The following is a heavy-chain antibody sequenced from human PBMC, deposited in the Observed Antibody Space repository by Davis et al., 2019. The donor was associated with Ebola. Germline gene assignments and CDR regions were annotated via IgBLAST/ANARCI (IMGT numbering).Heavy chain of an antibody. D-gene: IGHD3-22*01. CDR1: GFTFSSYA. CDR3: AKVTDYYDSSGYYTSPYYFDY. V-gene: IGHV3-23*01. Sequence: PGGSLRLSCAASGFTFSSYAMSWVRQAPGKGLEWVSAISCSGGSTYYADSVKGRFTISRDNSKNTLYLQMNSLRAEDTAVYYCAKVTDYYDSSGYYTSPYYFDYWGQGTLVTVSS. CDR2: ISCSGGST. J-gene: IGHJ4*02.